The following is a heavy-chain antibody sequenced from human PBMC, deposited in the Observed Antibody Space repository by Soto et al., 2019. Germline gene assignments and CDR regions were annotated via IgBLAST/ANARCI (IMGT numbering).Heavy chain of an antibody. D-gene: IGHD5-12*01. CDR3: ARVRSNSGDYHKFFDY. CDR2: IKKDGNEK. Sequence: EVQLVESGGGLVQPGGSLRVSCAASGFEFSAYCMTWVRQAPGKGLEWVATIKKDGNEKYYGASVRGRFSVIRDNAKNAAYLQMDRLKAEDTGVYYCARVRSNSGDYHKFFDYWGQGSCVNVSS. V-gene: IGHV3-7*01. J-gene: IGHJ4*02. CDR1: GFEFSAYC.